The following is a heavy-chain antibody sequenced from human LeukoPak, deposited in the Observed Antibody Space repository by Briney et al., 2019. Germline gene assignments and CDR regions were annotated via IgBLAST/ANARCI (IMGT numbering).Heavy chain of an antibody. CDR1: GFTFSSYA. D-gene: IGHD3-22*01. CDR2: ISGSGGST. CDR3: AKNPSYSSGYYYRNYYYMDV. V-gene: IGHV3-23*01. J-gene: IGHJ6*03. Sequence: PGGSLRLSCAASGFTFSSYAMSWVRQAPGKGLEWVSAISGSGGSTYYADSVKGRFTISRDNSKNTLYLQMNSLRAEDTAVYYCAKNPSYSSGYYYRNYYYMDVWGKGTTVTVSS.